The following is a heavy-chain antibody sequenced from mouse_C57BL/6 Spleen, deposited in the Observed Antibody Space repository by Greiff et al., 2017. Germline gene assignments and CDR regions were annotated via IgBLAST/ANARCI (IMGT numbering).Heavy chain of an antibody. CDR2: INPSSGGT. J-gene: IGHJ4*01. CDR3: AKSWGRIYQIDY. CDR1: GYTFTSYG. Sequence: VQLQQPGTELVKPGASVKLSCKASGYTFTSYGMPWVKQRPGQGLEWIGKINPSSGGTYYNEKFKGKATLTADKSSSTAYMELSSLTSEDSAVYFCAKSWGRIYQIDYWGQGTSVTVSA. V-gene: IGHV1-53*01. D-gene: IGHD2-3*01.